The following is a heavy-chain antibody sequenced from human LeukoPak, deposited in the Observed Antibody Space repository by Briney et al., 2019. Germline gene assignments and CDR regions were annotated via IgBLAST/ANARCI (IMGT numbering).Heavy chain of an antibody. CDR1: GFTFSAYG. CDR3: AKEAGYNYAPLDY. CDR2: VSADGSVK. D-gene: IGHD5-18*01. Sequence: PGGSLRLSCAASGFTFSAYGMNWVRQAPGKGLEWVAVVSADGSVKHYADSVKGRFTGSRDNSRITLYQQINSLRVEDTAVYYCAKEAGYNYAPLDYWGQGTLVTVTS. V-gene: IGHV3-30*18. J-gene: IGHJ4*02.